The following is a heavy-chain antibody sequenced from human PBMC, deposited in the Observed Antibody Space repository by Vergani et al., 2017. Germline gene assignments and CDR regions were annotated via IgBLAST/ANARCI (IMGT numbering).Heavy chain of an antibody. CDR1: GFTFSSYG. Sequence: QVQLVESGGGVVQPGRSLRLSCAASGFTFSSYGMHWVRQAPGKGLEWVAVISYDGSNKYYADSVKGRFTISRDNAKNSLTLQMSSLRPEDTAVYYCARGMGDCMDVWGKGATVTVSS. D-gene: IGHD3-16*01. CDR2: ISYDGSNK. CDR3: ARGMGDCMDV. V-gene: IGHV3-30*03. J-gene: IGHJ6*03.